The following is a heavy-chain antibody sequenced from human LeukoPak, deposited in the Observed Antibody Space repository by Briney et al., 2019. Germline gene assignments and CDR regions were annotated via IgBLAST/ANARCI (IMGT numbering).Heavy chain of an antibody. V-gene: IGHV1-8*01. CDR3: ARGAGLPLTRYMDV. D-gene: IGHD5-12*01. CDR1: GYTFTSYD. Sequence: ASVKVSCKASGYTFTSYDINWVRQAPGQGLEWMGWMNPNSGNTGYAQKFQGRVTITRNTSITTAYMELSSPRSEDTAVYYCARGAGLPLTRYMDVWGKGTTVTVSS. CDR2: MNPNSGNT. J-gene: IGHJ6*03.